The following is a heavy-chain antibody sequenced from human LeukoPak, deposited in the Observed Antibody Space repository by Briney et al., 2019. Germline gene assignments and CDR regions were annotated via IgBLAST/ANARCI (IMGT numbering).Heavy chain of an antibody. J-gene: IGHJ4*02. Sequence: GGSLRLSCAASGFIFNNYDIHWVRQTTGKGLEWVSAIGIAGDTYYLDSVKGRFTISRENAKDSLYLQMNSLRAGDTAVYYCARGYQLPNDYWGQGTLVTVSS. CDR1: GFIFNNYD. V-gene: IGHV3-13*01. CDR3: ARGYQLPNDY. CDR2: IGIAGDT. D-gene: IGHD2-2*01.